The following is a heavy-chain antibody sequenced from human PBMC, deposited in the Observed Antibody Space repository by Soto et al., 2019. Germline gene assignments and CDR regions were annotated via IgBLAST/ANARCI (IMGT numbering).Heavy chain of an antibody. CDR2: FDPEDGET. D-gene: IGHD3-9*01. J-gene: IGHJ4*02. CDR1: GYTLTELS. V-gene: IGHV1-24*01. Sequence: ASVKVSCKVSGYTLTELSMHWVRQAPGKGLEWMGGFDPEDGETIYAQKFQGRVTMNEDTSTDTAYMELSSLRSEDTAVYYCAKVNEAGYLLYVDYFDYWGQGTLVTVSS. CDR3: AKVNEAGYLLYVDYFDY.